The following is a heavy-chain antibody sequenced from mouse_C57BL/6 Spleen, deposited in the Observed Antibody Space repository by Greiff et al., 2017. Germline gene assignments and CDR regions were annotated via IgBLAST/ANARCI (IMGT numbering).Heavy chain of an antibody. V-gene: IGHV1-80*01. Sequence: VMLVESGAELVKPGASVKISCKASGYAFSSYWMNWVKQRPGKGLEWIGQIYPGDGDTNYNGKFKGKATLTADKSSSTAYMQLSSLTSEDSAVYFCARGGDYYGNYAMDYWGQGTSVTVSS. CDR2: IYPGDGDT. CDR3: ARGGDYYGNYAMDY. CDR1: GYAFSSYW. J-gene: IGHJ4*01. D-gene: IGHD2-1*01.